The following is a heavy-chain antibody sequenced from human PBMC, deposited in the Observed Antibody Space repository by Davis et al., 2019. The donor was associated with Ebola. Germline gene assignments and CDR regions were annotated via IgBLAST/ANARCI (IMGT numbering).Heavy chain of an antibody. D-gene: IGHD3-10*01. J-gene: IGHJ5*02. V-gene: IGHV1-18*01. CDR2: ISPYNGNT. Sequence: SVKVSCKASGYTFTSYGISWVRQAPGQGLEWMGWISPYNGNTNYAQKLQGRVTMTTDTSTGTAYMELRSLRSDDTAVYYCARSITMVQAYKWFNPWGQGTLVTVSS. CDR3: ARSITMVQAYKWFNP. CDR1: GYTFTSYG.